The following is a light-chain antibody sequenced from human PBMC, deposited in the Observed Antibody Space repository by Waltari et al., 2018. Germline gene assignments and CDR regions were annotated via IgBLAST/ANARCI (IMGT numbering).Light chain of an antibody. CDR3: QQYYTVPVS. CDR1: QTVLDTSNNKNY. CDR2: WAS. Sequence: DIVMTQSPDSLAVSLGERATINCKYSQTVLDTSNNKNYLAWYQQKSGQPPKVLVYWASTRESGVPDRFSGSGSGTDFTLTIDNLQADDVAIYYCQQYYTVPVSFGPGTTVDLK. J-gene: IGKJ3*01. V-gene: IGKV4-1*01.